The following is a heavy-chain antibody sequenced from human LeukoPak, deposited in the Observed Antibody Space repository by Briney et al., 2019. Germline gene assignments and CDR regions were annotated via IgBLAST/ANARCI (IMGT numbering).Heavy chain of an antibody. Sequence: ASVKVSCKASGYTFTSYGISWVRQAPGQGLEWMGWINPNSGGTNYAQKFQGRVTMTRDTSISTAYMELSRLRSDDTAVYYCARVGIVVVPAAIGAFDIWGQGTMVTVSS. CDR3: ARVGIVVVPAAIGAFDI. CDR1: GYTFTSYG. CDR2: INPNSGGT. V-gene: IGHV1-2*02. D-gene: IGHD2-2*01. J-gene: IGHJ3*02.